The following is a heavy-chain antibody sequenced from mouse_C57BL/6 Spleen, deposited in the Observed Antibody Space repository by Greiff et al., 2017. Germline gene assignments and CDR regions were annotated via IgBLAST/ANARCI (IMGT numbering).Heavy chain of an antibody. V-gene: IGHV1-15*01. CDR2: IDPETGGT. CDR1: GYTFTDYE. Sequence: VQLQQSGAELVRPGASVTLSCKASGYTFTDYEMNWVKQTPVHGLEWIGAIDPETGGTAYNQKFKGKAILTADKSSTSAYMGLRSLTSEDSAVYYCTRRESSGLDYWGKGTTVTVSS. CDR3: TRRESSGLDY. J-gene: IGHJ2*01. D-gene: IGHD3-2*02.